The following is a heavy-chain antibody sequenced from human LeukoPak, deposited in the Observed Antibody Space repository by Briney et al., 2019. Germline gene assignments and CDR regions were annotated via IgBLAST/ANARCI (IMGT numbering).Heavy chain of an antibody. J-gene: IGHJ4*02. CDR1: GFTFSSYE. D-gene: IGHD6-6*01. CDR3: ARGRDSSSSYPGY. V-gene: IGHV3-48*01. CDR2: ISSTSSTV. Sequence: GGSLRLSCAASGFTFSSYEMNWVRQAPGKGLEWVSYISSTSSTVYYADSVKSRFTISRDNVKNSLYLQMNSLRAEDTAVYYCARGRDSSSSYPGYWGQGTLVTVSS.